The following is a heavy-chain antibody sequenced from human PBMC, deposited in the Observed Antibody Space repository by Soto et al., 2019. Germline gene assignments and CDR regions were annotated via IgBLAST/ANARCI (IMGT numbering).Heavy chain of an antibody. CDR3: ARDTMVVVVTSPNAFDI. Sequence: QVQLVQSGAEVKKPGSSVKVSCKASGGTFSSYAISWVRQAPGQGLEWMGGIIPIFGTANYAQKFQGRVTITADASTSTAYMELSSLRSEDTAVYYGARDTMVVVVTSPNAFDIWGQGTMVTVSS. V-gene: IGHV1-69*12. J-gene: IGHJ3*02. D-gene: IGHD3-22*01. CDR2: IIPIFGTA. CDR1: GGTFSSYA.